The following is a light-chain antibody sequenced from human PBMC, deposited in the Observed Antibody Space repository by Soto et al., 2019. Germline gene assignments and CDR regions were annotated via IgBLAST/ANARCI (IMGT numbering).Light chain of an antibody. CDR1: SSDVGGYNY. CDR3: SSYAGSTCFV. V-gene: IGLV2-8*01. Sequence: QSALTQPPSASGSPGQSVTLSCTGTSSDVGGYNYVSWYQHHPGKAPKLVIYEVSKRPSGVPDRFSGSKSGNTASLTVSGLQAEDEADYYCSSYAGSTCFVFGTGTKLTVL. CDR2: EVS. J-gene: IGLJ1*01.